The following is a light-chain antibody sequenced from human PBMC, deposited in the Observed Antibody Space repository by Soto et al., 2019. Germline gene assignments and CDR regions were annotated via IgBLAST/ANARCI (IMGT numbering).Light chain of an antibody. CDR2: EGS. CDR3: CSYAGSYVV. Sequence: QSALTQPASVSGSPGQSITISCTGTSSDVGSYNLVSWYQQHPGKAPKLMIYEGSKRPSGVSNRFSGSKSGNTASLTNSGLQADDEADYYCCSYAGSYVVFGGGTKLTVL. J-gene: IGLJ2*01. V-gene: IGLV2-23*01. CDR1: SSDVGSYNL.